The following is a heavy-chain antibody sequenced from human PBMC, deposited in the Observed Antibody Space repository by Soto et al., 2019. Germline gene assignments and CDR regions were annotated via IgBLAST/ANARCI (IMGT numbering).Heavy chain of an antibody. CDR2: INAGNGNT. Sequence: ASVKVSCKASGYTFTSYAMHWVRQAPGQRLEWMGWINAGNGNTKYSQKLQGRVTITRDTSASTAYMELSSLRSEDTAVYYCARGLSTITYYYGMDVWGQGTTVTVSS. CDR3: ARGLSTITYYYGMDV. J-gene: IGHJ6*02. V-gene: IGHV1-3*01. CDR1: GYTFTSYA. D-gene: IGHD5-12*01.